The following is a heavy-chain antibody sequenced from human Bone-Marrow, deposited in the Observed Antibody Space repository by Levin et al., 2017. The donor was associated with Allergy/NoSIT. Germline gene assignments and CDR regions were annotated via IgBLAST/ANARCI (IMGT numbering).Heavy chain of an antibody. J-gene: IGHJ5*02. CDR1: GFTFNTYE. D-gene: IGHD1-7*01. CDR3: TRDTWIYGNTNWFDP. CDR2: ITTGGSGK. Sequence: PGGSLRLSCAASGFTFNTYEMNWVRQTPGKGLEWIAHITTGGSGKRYADSVKGRFSISRDNAKNSVSLQMNSLRAEDTALYYCTRDTWIYGNTNWFDPWGQGTLVIVSS. V-gene: IGHV3-48*01.